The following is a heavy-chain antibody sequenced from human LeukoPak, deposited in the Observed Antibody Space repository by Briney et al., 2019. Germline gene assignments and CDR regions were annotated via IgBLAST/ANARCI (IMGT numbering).Heavy chain of an antibody. Sequence: GGSLRLSCAASGFTFSDHYMGWIRQAPGKGLEWVSYITSSGSAMYYADSVKGRFTISRDNAKNSLYLQMNSLRAEDTAVYYCARAYRDAFDIWGQGTMVTVSS. CDR3: ARAYRDAFDI. CDR2: ITSSGSAM. J-gene: IGHJ3*02. D-gene: IGHD3-16*02. V-gene: IGHV3-11*01. CDR1: GFTFSDHY.